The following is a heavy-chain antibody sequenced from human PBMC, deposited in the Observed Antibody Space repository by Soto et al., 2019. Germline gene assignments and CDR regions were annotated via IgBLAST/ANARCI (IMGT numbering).Heavy chain of an antibody. Sequence: ASVKVSCKASGYTFTGYYIHWVREAPGQGLEWMGWINPQTGGTSYAQKFQGRVTLSRDTSINTAYLELSRLRSDYTAVYYCARTPYDSSGYPDAFDIWGQGTMVTVS. CDR2: INPQTGGT. D-gene: IGHD3-22*01. V-gene: IGHV1-2*02. J-gene: IGHJ3*02. CDR3: ARTPYDSSGYPDAFDI. CDR1: GYTFTGYY.